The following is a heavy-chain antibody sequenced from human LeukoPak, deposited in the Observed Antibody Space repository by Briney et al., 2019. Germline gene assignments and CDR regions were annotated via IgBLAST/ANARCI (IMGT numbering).Heavy chain of an antibody. Sequence: KPSETLSLTCTVSGGSISSYYWSWIRQPAGKGLEWIGRIYTSGSTNYNPSLKSRVTMSVDTSKNQFSLKLSSVTAADTAVYYSARDVYCSSTSCYYDAYYYYYYMDVWGKGTTVTVSS. CDR2: IYTSGST. D-gene: IGHD2-2*01. CDR3: ARDVYCSSTSCYYDAYYYYYYMDV. V-gene: IGHV4-4*07. CDR1: GGSISSYY. J-gene: IGHJ6*03.